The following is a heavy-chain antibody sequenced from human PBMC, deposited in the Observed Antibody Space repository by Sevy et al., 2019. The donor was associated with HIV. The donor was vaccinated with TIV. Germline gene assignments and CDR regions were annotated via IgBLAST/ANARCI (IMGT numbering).Heavy chain of an antibody. CDR3: AKDGLDYGSGSYYGAFDI. Sequence: GGSLRLSCAASGFTFSSYAMSLVRQAPGKGLEWVSAISGSGGSTYYADSVKGRFTISRDNSKNTLYLQMNSLRAEDTAVYYCAKDGLDYGSGSYYGAFDIWGQGTMVTVSS. D-gene: IGHD3-10*01. V-gene: IGHV3-23*01. CDR1: GFTFSSYA. CDR2: ISGSGGST. J-gene: IGHJ3*02.